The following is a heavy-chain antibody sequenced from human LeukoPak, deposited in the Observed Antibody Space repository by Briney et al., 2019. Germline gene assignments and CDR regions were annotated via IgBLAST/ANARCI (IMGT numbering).Heavy chain of an antibody. V-gene: IGHV4-59*01. Sequence: PSETLSLTCAVYGGSFSGYYWTWIRQPPGKGLEWIGYIYYSGSTNYNPSLESRVTISVDTSKNQFSLKLTSVTAADTAVYYCARGVNSGYFDYCGQGTLVTVSS. CDR2: IYYSGST. D-gene: IGHD1-26*01. CDR3: ARGVNSGYFDY. CDR1: GGSFSGYY. J-gene: IGHJ4*02.